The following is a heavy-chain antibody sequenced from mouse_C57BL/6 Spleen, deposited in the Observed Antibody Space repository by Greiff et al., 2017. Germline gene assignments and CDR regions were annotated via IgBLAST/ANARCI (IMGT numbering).Heavy chain of an antibody. D-gene: IGHD2-1*01. CDR2: IYPRSGNT. J-gene: IGHJ1*03. Sequence: VKLMESGAELARPGASVKLSCKASGYTFTSYGISWVKQRTGQGLEWIGEIYPRSGNTYYNEKFKGKATLTADKSSSTAYMELRSLTSEDSAVYFCARGMGNYWYFDVWGTGTTVTVSS. CDR1: GYTFTSYG. V-gene: IGHV1-81*01. CDR3: ARGMGNYWYFDV.